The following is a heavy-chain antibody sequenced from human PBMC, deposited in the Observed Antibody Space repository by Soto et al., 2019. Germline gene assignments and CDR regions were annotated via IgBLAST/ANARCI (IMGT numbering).Heavy chain of an antibody. Sequence: SETLSLTCAVHGWSFRGYYWSWILQPPGQGLEWIGEINHSGSTNYNPSLKSRVTISVDTSKNQFYLKLSSVTAADTAVYYCARGGVRNTIFGVVAPFYGMDVWGQGTTVT. CDR2: INHSGST. J-gene: IGHJ6*02. CDR3: ARGGVRNTIFGVVAPFYGMDV. CDR1: GWSFRGYY. D-gene: IGHD3-3*01. V-gene: IGHV4-34*01.